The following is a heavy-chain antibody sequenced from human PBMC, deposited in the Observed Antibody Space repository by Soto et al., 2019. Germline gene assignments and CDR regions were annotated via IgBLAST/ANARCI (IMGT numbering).Heavy chain of an antibody. Sequence: QIQLLQSGAEVKKPGASVKVTCKASGYTFRNVGISWVRQAPGQGLEWMGWISAYNANANYAQKFQGRLPMTADTSTRTAYMELRSLRSDDTAVYYCARENSYFDDWGQGTLVTVSS. CDR2: ISAYNANA. CDR1: GYTFRNVG. V-gene: IGHV1-18*01. J-gene: IGHJ4*02. CDR3: ARENSYFDD.